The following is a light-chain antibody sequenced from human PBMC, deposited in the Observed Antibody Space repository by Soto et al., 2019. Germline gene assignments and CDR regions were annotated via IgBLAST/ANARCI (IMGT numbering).Light chain of an antibody. J-gene: IGKJ1*01. Sequence: EIQLTQYPSSLSASVGDRVTITCRTSQNINAWLAWYQQRPGQAHKLLIYDASTVQSGVPSRFSGSGSGTEFTLTISSLQPDDSATYYCQHYSLYSPWTFGQGTNVDI. CDR2: DAS. V-gene: IGKV1-5*01. CDR3: QHYSLYSPWT. CDR1: QNINAW.